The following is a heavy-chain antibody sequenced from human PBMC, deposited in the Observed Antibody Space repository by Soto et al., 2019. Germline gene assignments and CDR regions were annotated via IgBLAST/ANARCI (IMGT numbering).Heavy chain of an antibody. Sequence: GGSLRLSCAASGFTFSNYAMSWVRQAPGRGPEWVSVISEVVVRTYYQESVKGRFTFSRDNSKNTVFLLLTSLRDDDTAVYYCAKEGSPPFFQHWGQGTLVTVSS. CDR3: AKEGSPPFFQH. CDR2: ISEVVVRT. J-gene: IGHJ4*02. CDR1: GFTFSNYA. V-gene: IGHV3-23*01. D-gene: IGHD3-10*01.